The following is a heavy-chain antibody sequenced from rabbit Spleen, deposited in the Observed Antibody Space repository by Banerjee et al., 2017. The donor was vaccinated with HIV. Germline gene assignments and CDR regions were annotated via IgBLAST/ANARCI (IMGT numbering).Heavy chain of an antibody. D-gene: IGHD8-1*01. V-gene: IGHV1S45*01. CDR3: ARDSGSSFSSYGMDL. CDR1: GIDFSSYS. J-gene: IGHJ6*01. CDR2: IYAGSSGST. Sequence: QEQLEESGGDLVKPGGTLTLTCKASGIDFSSYSMCWVRQAPGKGLEWIACIYAGSSGSTYYASWAKGRFTISKTSSTTVTLHMTSLTAADTATYFCARDSGSSFSSYGMDLWGPGTLVTVS.